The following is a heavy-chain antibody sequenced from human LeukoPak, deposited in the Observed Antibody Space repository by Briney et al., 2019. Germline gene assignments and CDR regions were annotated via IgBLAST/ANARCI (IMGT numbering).Heavy chain of an antibody. J-gene: IGHJ4*02. D-gene: IGHD5-18*01. CDR2: IIPIFGTA. CDR1: GYTFTSYG. Sequence: GASVKVSCKASGYTFTSYGISWVRQAPGQGLEWMGGIIPIFGTANYAQKFQGRVTITADESTSTAYMELSSLRSEDTAVYYCARGAGYSYGSSRPNPHKFDYWGQGTLVTVSS. CDR3: ARGAGYSYGSSRPNPHKFDY. V-gene: IGHV1-69*13.